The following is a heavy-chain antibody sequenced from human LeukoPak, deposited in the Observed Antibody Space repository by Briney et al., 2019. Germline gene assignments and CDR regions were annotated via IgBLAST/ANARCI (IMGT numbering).Heavy chain of an antibody. J-gene: IGHJ3*02. CDR3: ARGGFMHALDI. Sequence: GGSLRLSCAASGFTLSAYWMYWVRQPPGKGPVWDAFINNDGSDTNYADSVKGRFTISRDNAENTLYLQMNSLRVEDTAVYYCARGGFMHALDIWGQGIKVTVSS. V-gene: IGHV3-74*01. CDR2: INNDGSDT. CDR1: GFTLSAYW. D-gene: IGHD3-16*01.